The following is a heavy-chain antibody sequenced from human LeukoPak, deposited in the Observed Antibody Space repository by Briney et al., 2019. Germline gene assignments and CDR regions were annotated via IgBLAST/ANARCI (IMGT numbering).Heavy chain of an antibody. CDR3: ARELVSSGTGYFDL. V-gene: IGHV3-23*01. CDR1: GFTSGNFG. J-gene: IGHJ2*01. CDR2: FTGSTTWT. D-gene: IGHD3-10*02. Sequence: PGGSLRLSCEASGFTSGNFGMTWVRQAPGTGLQWVSGFTGSTTWTYYAASVKGRFTVSRDNSQNTLHLQMNSLRADDTAVYYCARELVSSGTGYFDLWGRGTLVTVSS.